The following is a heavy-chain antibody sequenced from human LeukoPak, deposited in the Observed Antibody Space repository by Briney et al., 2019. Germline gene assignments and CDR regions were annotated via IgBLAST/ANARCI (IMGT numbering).Heavy chain of an antibody. D-gene: IGHD4-17*01. Sequence: SETLSLTCTVSSGSINSGDYYWRWIRQPPEKGLEWIGYIYYSGSTYYNPSLKSRVTISVDTSKNQFSLKLSSVTAADTAVYYCARDRGPDYGGPGNYGMDVWGQGTTVTVSS. CDR3: ARDRGPDYGGPGNYGMDV. V-gene: IGHV4-30-4*01. J-gene: IGHJ6*02. CDR1: SGSINSGDYY. CDR2: IYYSGST.